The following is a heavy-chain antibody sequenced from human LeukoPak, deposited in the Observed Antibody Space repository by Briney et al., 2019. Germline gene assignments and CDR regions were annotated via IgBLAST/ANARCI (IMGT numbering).Heavy chain of an antibody. CDR3: ARDHSSSWNYFDY. Sequence: PGGSLRLSCAAPGFTFSDYYMNWIRQAPGKGLEWVSYISSSATTIYYADSVKGRFTISRDNAKKSLYLQMNSLGAEDTAVYYCARDHSSSWNYFDYWGQGTLVTVSS. CDR1: GFTFSDYY. V-gene: IGHV3-11*04. CDR2: ISSSATTI. D-gene: IGHD6-13*01. J-gene: IGHJ4*02.